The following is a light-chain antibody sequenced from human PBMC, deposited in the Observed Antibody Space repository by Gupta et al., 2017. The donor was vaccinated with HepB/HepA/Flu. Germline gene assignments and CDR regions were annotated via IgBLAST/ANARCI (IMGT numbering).Light chain of an antibody. Sequence: SSLSASVGDRVTITCRASQDIRNYLAWYQQKLGKAPKCLISAAYSLHSGVPSRFSGSGSGTDFTLTITNLQPEDSATYFCQHFRAYPLNFGGGTTVEIK. J-gene: IGKJ4*01. V-gene: IGKV1-16*01. CDR2: AAY. CDR3: QHFRAYPLN. CDR1: QDIRNY.